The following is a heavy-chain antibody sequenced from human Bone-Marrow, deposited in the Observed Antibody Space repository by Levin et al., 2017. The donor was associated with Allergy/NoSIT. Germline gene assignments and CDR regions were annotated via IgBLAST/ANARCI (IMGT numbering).Heavy chain of an antibody. J-gene: IGHJ6*02. CDR2: IYYSGSI. V-gene: IGHV4-59*01. Sequence: SETLSLTCTVSGGSISNYYWSWIRQPPGKGLEWIGQIYYSGSINYNPSLQSRVTMSVDTSKNQFSLKLTSVTAADTAVYYCARVNYDMSGILMYYYGMDVWGQGTTVTVSS. D-gene: IGHD3-3*01. CDR3: ARVNYDMSGILMYYYGMDV. CDR1: GGSISNYY.